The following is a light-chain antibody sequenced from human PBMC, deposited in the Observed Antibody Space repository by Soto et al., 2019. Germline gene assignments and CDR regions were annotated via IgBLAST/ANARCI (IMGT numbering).Light chain of an antibody. CDR2: GAS. CDR1: QSISSD. J-gene: IGKJ2*01. Sequence: EIVMTQSPATLSVSPGERATLSCRASQSISSDVAWYQQKPGQAPRLLIYGASTTATGIPARFSGSGSGTEFTLIISSLQSEDFAVYNCQQYNKWPRTFGQGTKVEIK. V-gene: IGKV3-15*01. CDR3: QQYNKWPRT.